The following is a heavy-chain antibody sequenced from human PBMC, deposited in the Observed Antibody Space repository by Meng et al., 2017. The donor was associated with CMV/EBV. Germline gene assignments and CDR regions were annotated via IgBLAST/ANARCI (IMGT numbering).Heavy chain of an antibody. CDR2: IYYSGST. CDR1: GGSVSSGSSY. CDR3: ARAHPYYDYVWGSYRSRGAFDI. J-gene: IGHJ3*02. Sequence: SETLSLTCTVSGGSVSSGSSYWSWIRQPPGKGLEWIGYIYYSGSTNYNPSLKSRVTISVDTSKNQFSLKLSSVTAADTAVYYCARAHPYYDYVWGSYRSRGAFDIWAKGQWSPSPQ. V-gene: IGHV4-61*01. D-gene: IGHD3-16*02.